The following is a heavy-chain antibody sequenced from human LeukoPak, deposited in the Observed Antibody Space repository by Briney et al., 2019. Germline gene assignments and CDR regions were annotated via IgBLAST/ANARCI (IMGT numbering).Heavy chain of an antibody. CDR2: IYHSGST. CDR1: GDSISSGGYS. Sequence: SQTLSLTCAVSGDSISSGGYSWSWIRQPPGKGLEWIGYIYHSGSTYYNPSLKSRVTISVDRSKNQFSPKLSSVTAADMAVYYCARYCGGDCYSFDYWGQGTLVTVSS. V-gene: IGHV4-30-2*01. D-gene: IGHD2-21*02. CDR3: ARYCGGDCYSFDY. J-gene: IGHJ4*02.